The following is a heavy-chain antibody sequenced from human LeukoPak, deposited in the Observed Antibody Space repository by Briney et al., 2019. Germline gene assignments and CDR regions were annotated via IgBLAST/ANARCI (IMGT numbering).Heavy chain of an antibody. D-gene: IGHD2-15*01. J-gene: IGHJ6*02. V-gene: IGHV1-69*02. CDR2: IIPILGIA. Sequence: VAPVKVSCKASGGTFSSYTISWVRQAPGQGLEWMGRIIPILGIANYAQKFQGRVTITADKSTSTAYMELSSLRSEDTAVYYCARTGGYCSGGSCYPNYGMDVWGQGTTVTVSS. CDR1: GGTFSSYT. CDR3: ARTGGYCSGGSCYPNYGMDV.